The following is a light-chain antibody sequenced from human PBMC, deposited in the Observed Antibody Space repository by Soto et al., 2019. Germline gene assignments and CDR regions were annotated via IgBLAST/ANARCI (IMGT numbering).Light chain of an antibody. V-gene: IGKV3-11*01. CDR1: QSVSSY. Sequence: EIVLTQSPATLSLSPGEGATLSCRASQSVSSYLAWYQHKPGQAPRLLIYDASNRATGIPARFSGSGSGTDFTLTISSLEPEDFAVYYCQQRSNWPPSFGQGTKLEIK. J-gene: IGKJ2*01. CDR3: QQRSNWPPS. CDR2: DAS.